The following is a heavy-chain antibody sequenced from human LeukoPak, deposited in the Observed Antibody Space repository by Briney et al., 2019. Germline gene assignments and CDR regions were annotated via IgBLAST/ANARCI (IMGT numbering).Heavy chain of an antibody. CDR1: VTPSVVLT. V-gene: IGHV4-59*08. Sequence: SETLSSPAVSPVTPSVVLTGAGSGSPQGRDWSGLAISSANTNYNPSLQSRVTMSVDTSKSQFSLQLTSVSAADTAVYYCARRFSSRSDGNGYYYGHDAFDVWGQGTLVTVSS. CDR3: ARRFSSRSDGNGYYYGHDAFDV. CDR2: SSANT. D-gene: IGHD3-22*01. J-gene: IGHJ3*01.